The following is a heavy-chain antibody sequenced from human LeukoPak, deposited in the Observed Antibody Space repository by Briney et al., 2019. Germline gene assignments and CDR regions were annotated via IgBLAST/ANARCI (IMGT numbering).Heavy chain of an antibody. V-gene: IGHV3-23*01. CDR3: AKDSVGIAGRRGWFDP. Sequence: GGSLRLSCAASGFTFSSYAMSWVRQAPGKGLEWVSDISGGGGSTYYADSVKGRFTISRDNSKNTLFLQMNSLKAEDTAVYYCAKDSVGIAGRRGWFDPSGQGTLVTVSS. J-gene: IGHJ5*02. D-gene: IGHD6-6*01. CDR1: GFTFSSYA. CDR2: ISGGGGST.